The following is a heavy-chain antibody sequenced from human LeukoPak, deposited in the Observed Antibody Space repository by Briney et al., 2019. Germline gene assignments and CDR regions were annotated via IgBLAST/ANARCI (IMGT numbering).Heavy chain of an antibody. D-gene: IGHD1-26*01. V-gene: IGHV3-23*01. Sequence: GGSLRLSCAASGFTFDDYAMHWVRQAPGKGLEWVSAISGSGGSTYYADSVKGRFTISRDNSKNTLYLQMNSLRAEDTAVYYCAKDLDSGSYSDYWGQGTLVTVSS. J-gene: IGHJ4*02. CDR1: GFTFDDYA. CDR3: AKDLDSGSYSDY. CDR2: ISGSGGST.